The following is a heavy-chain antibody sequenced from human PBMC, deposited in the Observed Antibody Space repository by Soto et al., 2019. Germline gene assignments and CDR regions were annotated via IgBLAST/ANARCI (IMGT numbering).Heavy chain of an antibody. CDR3: VRATYFSDSSGYTRCFDY. J-gene: IGHJ4*02. CDR1: GFSFSSYG. D-gene: IGHD3-22*01. Sequence: QVQLVESGGGVVQPGMSLRLSCAASGFSFSSYGMHWVRQAPGKGLEWVAVIYYDGSKKFFADSVKGRFTISRDDFRSTLYLQMDSLRTEDTAVYYCVRATYFSDSSGYTRCFDYWGQGTLVTVSS. V-gene: IGHV3-30*03. CDR2: IYYDGSKK.